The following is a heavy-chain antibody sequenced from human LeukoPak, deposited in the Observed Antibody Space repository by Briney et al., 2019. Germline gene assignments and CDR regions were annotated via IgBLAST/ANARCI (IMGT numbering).Heavy chain of an antibody. D-gene: IGHD3-9*01. CDR1: GFTFSSYE. CDR2: ISGSGGST. Sequence: GGSLRLSCAASGFTFSSYEMNWVRQAPGKGLEWVSAISGSGGSTYYADSVKGRFAISRDNSKNTLYMQMNSLRAEDTAVYYCATSRVFDWPLGEFDYWGQGTLVTVSS. CDR3: ATSRVFDWPLGEFDY. J-gene: IGHJ4*02. V-gene: IGHV3-23*01.